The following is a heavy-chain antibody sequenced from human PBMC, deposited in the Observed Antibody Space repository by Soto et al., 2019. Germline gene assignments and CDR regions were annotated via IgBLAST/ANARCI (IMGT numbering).Heavy chain of an antibody. Sequence: EVQLVESGGGLVKPGGSLRLSCAASGFTFSSYSMNWVREAPGKGLEWVSSISSSSSYVYYADSVKGRFTISRDNAKNSLYLQMNSLRAEDTAVYYCARDTYYYGSGSYSPWGQGTLVTVSS. D-gene: IGHD3-10*01. CDR2: ISSSSSYV. V-gene: IGHV3-21*01. CDR1: GFTFSSYS. CDR3: ARDTYYYGSGSYSP. J-gene: IGHJ5*02.